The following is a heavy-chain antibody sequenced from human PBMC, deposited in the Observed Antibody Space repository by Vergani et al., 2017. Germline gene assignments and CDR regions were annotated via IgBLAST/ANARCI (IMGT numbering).Heavy chain of an antibody. V-gene: IGHV3-23*01. J-gene: IGHJ2*01. CDR2: ISGSGGST. D-gene: IGHD5-24*01. CDR1: GFTFSSYA. Sequence: EVQLLESGGGLVQPGGSLRLSCAASGFTFSSYAMSWVRQAPGKGLEWVSAISGSGGSTYYADSVKGRFTISRDNSKNTLYLQMNSLRAEDTAVYYCANIPPWLQPNYWYFDLWGRGTLVTVSS. CDR3: ANIPPWLQPNYWYFDL.